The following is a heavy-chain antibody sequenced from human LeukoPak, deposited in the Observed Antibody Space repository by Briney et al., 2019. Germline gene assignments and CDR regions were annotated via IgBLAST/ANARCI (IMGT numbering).Heavy chain of an antibody. J-gene: IGHJ5*02. CDR1: GFTFDDYG. V-gene: IGHV3-20*04. D-gene: IGHD2-15*01. Sequence: AGGSLRLSCAASGFTFDDYGMRWVRQAPGKGLEWVSGINWNGGSTGYADSVKGRFTISRDNAKNSLYLQMSSLRAEDTALYYCAREVVAATRWFDPWGQGTLVTVSS. CDR2: INWNGGST. CDR3: AREVVAATRWFDP.